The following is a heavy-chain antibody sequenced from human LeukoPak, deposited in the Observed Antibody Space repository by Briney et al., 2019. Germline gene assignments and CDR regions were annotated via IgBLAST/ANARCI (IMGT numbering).Heavy chain of an antibody. Sequence: GGSLRLSCAASGFTFSNYWMSWVRQAPGKGLEWVANINQDGNEKYYVDSVKGRFTISRDNAKNSLYLQMNSLRAEDTAVYYCARDSSLGYWGQGTLVTVSS. J-gene: IGHJ4*02. CDR1: GFTFSNYW. V-gene: IGHV3-7*01. D-gene: IGHD6-6*01. CDR2: INQDGNEK. CDR3: ARDSSLGY.